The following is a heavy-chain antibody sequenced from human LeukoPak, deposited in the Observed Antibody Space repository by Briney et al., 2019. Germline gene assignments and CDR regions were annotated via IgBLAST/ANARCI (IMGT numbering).Heavy chain of an antibody. Sequence: ASVKVSCKASGYTLTSYGINWVRQAPGQGLEWMGWIGTYNGNTNYAQKLQGRVTMTTDTSTSTAYMELRSLRSDDTAVYYCARSRHDYGDPSDYWGQGTLVTVSS. V-gene: IGHV1-18*01. CDR2: IGTYNGNT. D-gene: IGHD4-17*01. J-gene: IGHJ4*02. CDR3: ARSRHDYGDPSDY. CDR1: GYTLTSYG.